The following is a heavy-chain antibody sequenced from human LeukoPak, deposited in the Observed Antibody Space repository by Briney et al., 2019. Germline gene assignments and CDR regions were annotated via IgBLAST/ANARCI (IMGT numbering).Heavy chain of an antibody. J-gene: IGHJ4*02. CDR1: GFTFSNAW. CDR2: I. CDR3: ARDPTQWLRYGYFDY. V-gene: IGHV3-69-1*01. Sequence: PGGSLRLSCAASGFTFSNAWMNWVRQAPGKGLEWVSSINYADSVKGRFTISRDDAKNTLYLQMNSLRAEDTAVYYCARDPTQWLRYGYFDYWGQGTLVTVSS. D-gene: IGHD3-22*01.